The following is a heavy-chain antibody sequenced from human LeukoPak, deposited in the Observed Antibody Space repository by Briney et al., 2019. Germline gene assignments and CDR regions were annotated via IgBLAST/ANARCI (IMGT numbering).Heavy chain of an antibody. Sequence: SETLSLTCTVSRGSISSSSFYWGWIRQPPGKGLEWIGSIYYSGTTYYNPSLKSRVTISVDTSKNQFSLKLSSVTAADTAVYYCARDSRMGDFWSGYYLDHWFDPWGQGTLVTVSS. CDR2: IYYSGTT. CDR1: RGSISSSSFY. CDR3: ARDSRMGDFWSGYYLDHWFDP. J-gene: IGHJ5*02. D-gene: IGHD3-3*01. V-gene: IGHV4-39*07.